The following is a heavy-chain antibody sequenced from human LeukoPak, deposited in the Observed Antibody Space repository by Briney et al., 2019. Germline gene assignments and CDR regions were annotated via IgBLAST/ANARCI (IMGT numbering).Heavy chain of an antibody. CDR3: ARDRDYGSFDY. Sequence: PGGSLRLSCAASGFAVSSNFMSWVRQAPGKGLEWVSVIYSIGTTYYADSVKGRFTISRDNTRNTLYLQMNSLRAEDTAVRYCARDRDYGSFDYWGQGTLVTVSS. CDR1: GFAVSSNF. V-gene: IGHV3-53*01. CDR2: IYSIGTT. D-gene: IGHD4/OR15-4a*01. J-gene: IGHJ4*02.